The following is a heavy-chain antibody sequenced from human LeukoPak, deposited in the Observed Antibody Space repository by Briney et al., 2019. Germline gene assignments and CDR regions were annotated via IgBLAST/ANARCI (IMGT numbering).Heavy chain of an antibody. D-gene: IGHD3-22*01. Sequence: PSETLSLTCTVSGDSINSGGYYWSWIRQHPGKGLEWIGSIYYSGDTSYSPSLKSRVTISMGTSNNEFSLKLNSVTAADTAVYYCARLPHDNRFDVWGQGTMVTVSS. CDR2: IYYSGDT. CDR1: GDSINSGGYY. CDR3: ARLPHDNRFDV. V-gene: IGHV4-31*03. J-gene: IGHJ3*01.